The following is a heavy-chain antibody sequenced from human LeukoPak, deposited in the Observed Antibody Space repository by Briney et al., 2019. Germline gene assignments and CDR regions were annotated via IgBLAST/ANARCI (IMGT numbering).Heavy chain of an antibody. D-gene: IGHD2-15*01. CDR1: GGSFSGYY. CDR3: ARAPIGCSGGSCYSRYYYYYGMDV. V-gene: IGHV4-34*01. CDR2: INHSGST. Sequence: SETLSLTCAVYGGSFSGYYWSWIRQPPGKGLEWIGEINHSGSTNYNPSLKSRVTISVDTSKNQFSLKLSSVTAADTAVYYCARAPIGCSGGSCYSRYYYYYGMDVWGKGTTVTVSS. J-gene: IGHJ6*04.